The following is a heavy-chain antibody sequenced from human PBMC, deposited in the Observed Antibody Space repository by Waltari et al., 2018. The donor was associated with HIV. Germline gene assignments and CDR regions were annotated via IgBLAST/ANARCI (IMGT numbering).Heavy chain of an antibody. D-gene: IGHD2-2*01. CDR2: IRSSRSYI. CDR3: ARDVGYCSSTSCPNNWFDP. V-gene: IGHV3-21*01. J-gene: IGHJ5*02. Sequence: EVQLVESGGGLVKPGGSLRLSCAASGFTFSSYNMNWVSQAPGKWLEWVSSIRSSRSYIYYADSVKGRFTIARDNAKNSLYLQMNSLRAEDTAVYYCARDVGYCSSTSCPNNWFDPWGQGTLVTVSS. CDR1: GFTFSSYN.